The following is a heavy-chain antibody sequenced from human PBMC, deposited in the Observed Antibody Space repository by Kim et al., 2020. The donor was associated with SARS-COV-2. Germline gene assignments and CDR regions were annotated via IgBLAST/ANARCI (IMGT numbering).Heavy chain of an antibody. J-gene: IGHJ6*04. CDR2: SGQP. D-gene: IGHD7-27*01. Sequence: SGQPKSSQKFQGRVTITTDTSASTAYMELSSLRSEDTAVYYCARTLGLDVWGKGTTVTVSS. V-gene: IGHV1-3*01. CDR3: ARTLGLDV.